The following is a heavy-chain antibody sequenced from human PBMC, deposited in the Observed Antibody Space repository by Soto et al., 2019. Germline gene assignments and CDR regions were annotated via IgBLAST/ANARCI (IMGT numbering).Heavy chain of an antibody. CDR2: ISYDGSNQ. CDR3: ARGRGDVSRHFDWSSALIDF. J-gene: IGHJ4*02. CDR1: GFSFSSHG. Sequence: QVQLVESGGGVVQPGRSLRLSCEVSGFSFSSHGMHWVRQAPGKGLEWVAVISYDGSNQAYVDFVKGRFTVSRDDSTNTLYLQMNSLRPGDTAMYFCARGRGDVSRHFDWSSALIDFWGQGTLVTVSS. D-gene: IGHD3-9*01. V-gene: IGHV3-30*03.